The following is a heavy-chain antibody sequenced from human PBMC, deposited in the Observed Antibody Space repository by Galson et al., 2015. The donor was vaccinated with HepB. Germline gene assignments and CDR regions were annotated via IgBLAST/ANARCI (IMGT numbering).Heavy chain of an antibody. J-gene: IGHJ4*02. CDR1: GFTFSNYN. V-gene: IGHV3-21*01. D-gene: IGHD7-27*01. CDR2: ISSSSDYT. Sequence: SLRLSCAASGFTFSNYNLNWVRQAPGKGLEWVASISSSSDYTYYADSLKGRFTISRDNAKNSLYLQMNSLRPEDTAVYYCVRDPPLGTPFDHWGQGTLVIVSS. CDR3: VRDPPLGTPFDH.